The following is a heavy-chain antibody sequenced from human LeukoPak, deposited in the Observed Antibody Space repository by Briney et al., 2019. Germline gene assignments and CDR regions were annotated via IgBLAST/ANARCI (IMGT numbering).Heavy chain of an antibody. D-gene: IGHD3-10*01. V-gene: IGHV3-30-3*01. CDR2: ISYDGSNK. CDR3: ARVPIMVRGENGDY. Sequence: PGGSLRLSCAASGFTFSSYAMHWVRQAPGKGLEWVAVISYDGSNKYYADSVKGRFTISRDNSKNTLYLQMNSLRAEDTAVYYCARVPIMVRGENGDYWGQGTLVTVSS. CDR1: GFTFSSYA. J-gene: IGHJ4*02.